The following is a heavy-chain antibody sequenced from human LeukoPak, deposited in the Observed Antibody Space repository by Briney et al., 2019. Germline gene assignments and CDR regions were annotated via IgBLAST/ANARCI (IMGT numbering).Heavy chain of an antibody. J-gene: IGHJ4*02. V-gene: IGHV3-23*01. CDR1: GFTFSSYA. CDR3: AKDLSITGTYRGVGVSDY. CDR2: ISGSGGST. D-gene: IGHD1-7*01. Sequence: QTGGSLRLSCAASGFTFSSYAMSWVRQAPGKGLEWVSAISGSGGSTYYADSVKGRFTISRDNSNNMLYLQMNSLRAEDTALYYCAKDLSITGTYRGVGVSDYWGRGTRVTISS.